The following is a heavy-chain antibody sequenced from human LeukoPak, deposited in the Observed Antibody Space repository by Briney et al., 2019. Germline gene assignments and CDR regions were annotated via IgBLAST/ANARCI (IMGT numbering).Heavy chain of an antibody. CDR3: ARVGGLWFGLQDY. J-gene: IGHJ4*02. CDR2: MNPNSGNT. V-gene: IGHV1-8*02. Sequence: ASVKVSCKASGYTFTSYGISWVRQAPGQGLEWMGWMNPNSGNTGYAQKFQGRVTMTRNTSISTAYMELSSLRSEDTAVYYCARVGGLWFGLQDYWGQGTLVTVSS. CDR1: GYTFTSYG. D-gene: IGHD3-10*01.